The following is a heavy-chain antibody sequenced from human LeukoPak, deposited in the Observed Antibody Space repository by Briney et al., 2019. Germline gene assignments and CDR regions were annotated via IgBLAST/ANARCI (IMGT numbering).Heavy chain of an antibody. Sequence: GGSLRLSCAASGFTFSDYYMSWIRRVPGKGLEWVSYISSSSSYTNYADSVKGRFTISRDNAKNSLYLQMNSLRAEDTAVYYCAREYGSGSYYKGGAFDIWGQGTMVTVSS. CDR1: GFTFSDYY. CDR2: ISSSSSYT. V-gene: IGHV3-11*06. J-gene: IGHJ3*02. CDR3: AREYGSGSYYKGGAFDI. D-gene: IGHD3-10*01.